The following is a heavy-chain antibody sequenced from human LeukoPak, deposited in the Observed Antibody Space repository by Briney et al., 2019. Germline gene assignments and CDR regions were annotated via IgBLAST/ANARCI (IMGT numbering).Heavy chain of an antibody. J-gene: IGHJ4*02. V-gene: IGHV3-66*01. Sequence: GGTLRLSCAASGFIVSNNHINWIRQAPGKGLEWVSIIYSGDTTYYSDSVKGRFILSSDNSKNMLYLQMNSLRVEDTAVYYCARERPGSRVLDYWGQGTVVTVSS. D-gene: IGHD3-10*01. CDR1: GFIVSNNH. CDR3: ARERPGSRVLDY. CDR2: IYSGDTT.